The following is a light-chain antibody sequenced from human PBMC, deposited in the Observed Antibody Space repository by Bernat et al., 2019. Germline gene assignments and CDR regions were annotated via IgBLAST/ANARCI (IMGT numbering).Light chain of an antibody. CDR3: CSYAGSYTWV. CDR1: SSDVGGYNY. J-gene: IGLJ3*02. CDR2: DVS. V-gene: IGLV2-11*01. Sequence: QSALTQPRSVSGSPGQSVTIPCTGTSSDVGGYNYVSWYLQHPGKAPKLMIYDVSKRPSGVPDRFSGSKSGSTASLTISGLQAEDEADYYCCSYAGSYTWVFGGGTKLTVL.